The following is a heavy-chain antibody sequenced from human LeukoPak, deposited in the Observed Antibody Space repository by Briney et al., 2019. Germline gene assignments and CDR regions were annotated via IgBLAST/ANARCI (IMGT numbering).Heavy chain of an antibody. D-gene: IGHD6-13*01. CDR2: INGSGGST. J-gene: IGHJ6*02. CDR1: GFTFSSYA. V-gene: IGHV3-23*01. CDR3: AKQIAAADDYYYYGMDV. Sequence: GGSLRLSCAASGFTFSSYAMSWVRQAPGKGLEWVSAINGSGGSTYYADSVKGRFTISRDNSKNTLYLQMNSPRAEDTAVYYCAKQIAAADDYYYYGMDVWGQGTTVTVSS.